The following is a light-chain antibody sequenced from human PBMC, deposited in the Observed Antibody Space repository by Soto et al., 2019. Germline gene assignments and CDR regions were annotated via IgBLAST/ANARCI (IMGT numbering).Light chain of an antibody. Sequence: QSALTQPASVSGSPGQSITISCTGTSNDVGIYNLVSWYQQHPGKVPKLIIYEVTKRPSGVSNRFSGSKSGNTASLTSSGLQAEDEAHYYCWSYARLDTFEVFGGGTKLTVL. CDR2: EVT. CDR1: SNDVGIYNL. CDR3: WSYARLDTFEV. J-gene: IGLJ2*01. V-gene: IGLV2-23*02.